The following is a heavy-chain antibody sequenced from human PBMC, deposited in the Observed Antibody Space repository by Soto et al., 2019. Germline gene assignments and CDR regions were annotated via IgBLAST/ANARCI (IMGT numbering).Heavy chain of an antibody. CDR1: GGTFSDFA. D-gene: IGHD3-16*01. CDR2: IVPRFGSP. Sequence: QVQLVQSGAEMRKPGSSLRVSCKASGGTFSDFAFSWVRQAPGQGLEWMGGIVPRFGSPNYAQKFGGRVTLTADTPTSTVYMELSSLRFDDTAVYFCARDRIQLRLGKYSFNAMDVWGQGTTITVSS. J-gene: IGHJ6*02. V-gene: IGHV1-69*06. CDR3: ARDRIQLRLGKYSFNAMDV.